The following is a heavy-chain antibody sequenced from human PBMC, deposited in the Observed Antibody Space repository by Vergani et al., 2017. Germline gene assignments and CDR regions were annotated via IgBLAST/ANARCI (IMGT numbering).Heavy chain of an antibody. D-gene: IGHD2-2*01. CDR1: GGTFSSYA. J-gene: IGHJ3*02. CDR3: ARDGYCSSTSCHDAFDI. CDR2: IIPIFGTA. V-gene: IGHV1-69*01. Sequence: QVQLVQSGAEVKKPGSSVKVSCKASGGTFSSYAISWVRQAPGQGLEWMGGIIPIFGTANYAQNFQGRVTITADESTSTAYMELSSLISEDTAVYYCARDGYCSSTSCHDAFDIWGQGTMVTVSS.